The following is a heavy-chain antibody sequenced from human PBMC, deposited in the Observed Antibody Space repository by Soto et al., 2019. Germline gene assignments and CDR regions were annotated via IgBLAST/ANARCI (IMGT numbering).Heavy chain of an antibody. CDR2: IGTAGDT. Sequence: GGSLRLSCAASGFTFSSYDMHWVRQATGKGLEWVSAIGTAGDTYYPGSVKGRFTISRENAKNSLYLQMNSLRAEDTAVYYCARGGKGYCSGGICPDAFDIWGQGTMVTVS. D-gene: IGHD2-15*01. V-gene: IGHV3-13*01. J-gene: IGHJ3*02. CDR1: GFTFSSYD. CDR3: ARGGKGYCSGGICPDAFDI.